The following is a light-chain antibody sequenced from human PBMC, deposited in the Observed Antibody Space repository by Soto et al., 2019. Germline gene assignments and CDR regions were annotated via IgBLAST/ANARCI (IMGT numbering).Light chain of an antibody. CDR1: SSNIGAGYD. CDR3: QSYDSSLSALYV. Sequence: QSALTQPPSVSGAPGQRITISCTGSSSNIGAGYDVQWYQQLPGTAPKLLIYGNSHRPSGVPDRFSGSKSGTSASLAITGLQFEDEADYYCQSYDSSLSALYVLGTGTKVTVL. CDR2: GNS. J-gene: IGLJ1*01. V-gene: IGLV1-40*01.